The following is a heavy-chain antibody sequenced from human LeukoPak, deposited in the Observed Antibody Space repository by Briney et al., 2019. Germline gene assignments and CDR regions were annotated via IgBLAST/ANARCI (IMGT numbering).Heavy chain of an antibody. CDR1: GFNFKTYT. CDR3: AGDRSTDATSEF. V-gene: IGHV3-23*01. J-gene: IGHJ4*02. Sequence: PGGSLRLSCAASGFNFKTYTLTWVRQAPGKRPEWLSSITAGDGATYYADSVRGRFTISRDNSRNTVYLHLSGLRAEDTAVYYCAGDRSTDATSEFWGQGTLVAVSS. D-gene: IGHD1-1*01. CDR2: ITAGDGAT.